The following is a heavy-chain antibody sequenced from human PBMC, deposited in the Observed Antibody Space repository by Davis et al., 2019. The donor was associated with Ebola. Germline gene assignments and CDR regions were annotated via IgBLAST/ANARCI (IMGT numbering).Heavy chain of an antibody. J-gene: IGHJ5*02. Sequence: GESLKISCAASGFTFSSYAMSWVRQAPGKGLERVSAISGSGGSTYYADSVKGRFTISRDNSKNTLYLQMNSLRDEDTAVYYCAREMILGSSWDRLPPWGQGTLVTVSS. CDR1: GFTFSSYA. CDR2: ISGSGGST. D-gene: IGHD6-13*01. CDR3: AREMILGSSWDRLPP. V-gene: IGHV3-23*01.